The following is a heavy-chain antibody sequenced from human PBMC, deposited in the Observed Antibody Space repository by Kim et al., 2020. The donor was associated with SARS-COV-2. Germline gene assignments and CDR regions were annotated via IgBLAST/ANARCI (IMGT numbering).Heavy chain of an antibody. D-gene: IGHD1-26*01. V-gene: IGHV3-30-3*01. CDR2: ISYDGSNK. CDR1: GFTFSSYA. CDR3: ARVRMTRGRTGVGAFDI. J-gene: IGHJ3*02. Sequence: GGSLRLSCAASGFTFSSYAKHWVRQAPGKGLEWVALISYDGSNKYYADSVKGRLTISRDNSKNTLYLQMNSLRAEDTAVYYCARVRMTRGRTGVGAFDIWGQGTMVTVSS.